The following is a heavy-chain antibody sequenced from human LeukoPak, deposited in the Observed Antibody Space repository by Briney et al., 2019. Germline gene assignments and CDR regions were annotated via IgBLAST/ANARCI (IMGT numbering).Heavy chain of an antibody. CDR2: IYYSGST. CDR3: ARCNWGVAEFDY. J-gene: IGHJ4*02. V-gene: IGHV4-59*01. D-gene: IGHD7-27*01. CDR1: GGSISSYY. Sequence: SETLSLTCTVSGGSISSYYWSWIRQPPGKGLEWIGYIYYSGSTNYNPSLKSRVTISVDTSKNQFSLKLSSVTAADTAVYYCARCNWGVAEFDYWGQGTLVTVSS.